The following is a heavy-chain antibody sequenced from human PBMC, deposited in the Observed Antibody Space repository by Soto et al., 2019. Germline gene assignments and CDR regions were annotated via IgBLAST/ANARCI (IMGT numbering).Heavy chain of an antibody. CDR3: ASVSYYYYGMDV. Sequence: GASVKVSCKASGGTFSSYAISWVRQAPGQGLEWMGGIIPIFGTANYAQKFQGGVTITADESTSTAYMELSSLRPEDTAVYYCASVSYYYYGMDVWGQGTTVTVSS. CDR1: GGTFSSYA. CDR2: IIPIFGTA. J-gene: IGHJ6*02. D-gene: IGHD3-16*01. V-gene: IGHV1-69*13.